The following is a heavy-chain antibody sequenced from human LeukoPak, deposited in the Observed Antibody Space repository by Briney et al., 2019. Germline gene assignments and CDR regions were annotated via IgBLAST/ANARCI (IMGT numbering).Heavy chain of an antibody. CDR2: IYYSGST. Sequence: SETLSLTCTVSGGSISSYYWSWIRQPPGEGLEWIWYIYYSGSTNYNPSLKSRVTISVDTSKNQFSLKLSSVTAADTAVYYCARVGCSSTSCYHYGMDVWGQGTTVTVSS. CDR1: GGSISSYY. D-gene: IGHD2-2*01. J-gene: IGHJ6*02. CDR3: ARVGCSSTSCYHYGMDV. V-gene: IGHV4-59*01.